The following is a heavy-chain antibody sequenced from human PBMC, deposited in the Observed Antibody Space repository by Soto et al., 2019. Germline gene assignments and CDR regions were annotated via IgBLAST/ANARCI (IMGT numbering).Heavy chain of an antibody. CDR3: TTDPVTMIVVVPSSG. J-gene: IGHJ4*02. CDR2: IKSKTDGGTT. D-gene: IGHD3-22*01. CDR1: GFTFSNAW. V-gene: IGHV3-15*01. Sequence: PGGSLRLSCAASGFTFSNAWMSWVRQAPGKGLEWVGRIKSKTDGGTTDYAAPVKGRFTISRDDSKNTLYLQMNSLKTEDTAVYYCTTDPVTMIVVVPSSGWGQGTLVTAPQ.